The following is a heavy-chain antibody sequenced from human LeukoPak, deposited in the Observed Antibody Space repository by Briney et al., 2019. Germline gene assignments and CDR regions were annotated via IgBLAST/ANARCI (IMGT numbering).Heavy chain of an antibody. J-gene: IGHJ4*02. CDR2: ISSSSSYI. CDR3: ARLAAAGTFDY. CDR1: GFTFSSYS. D-gene: IGHD6-13*01. Sequence: PGGSLRLSCAASGFTFSSYSMNWVRQAPGKGLEWVSSISSSSSYIYYADSVRGRFTISRDNAKNSLYLQMNSLRAEDTAVYYCARLAAAGTFDYWGQGTLVTVSS. V-gene: IGHV3-21*01.